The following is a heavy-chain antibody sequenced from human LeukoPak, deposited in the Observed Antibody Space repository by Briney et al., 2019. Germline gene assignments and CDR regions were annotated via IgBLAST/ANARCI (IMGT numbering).Heavy chain of an antibody. J-gene: IGHJ5*02. CDR1: GYTFTGYY. D-gene: IGHD3-22*01. Sequence: ASVKVSCKASGYTFTGYYMHWVRQAPGQGLEWMGWINPNSGGTNYAQKFQGRVTMTRDTSKNQFSLKLSSVTAADTAVYYCARPNYYDSSGYQSWGQGTLVTVSS. V-gene: IGHV1-2*02. CDR3: ARPNYYDSSGYQS. CDR2: INPNSGGT.